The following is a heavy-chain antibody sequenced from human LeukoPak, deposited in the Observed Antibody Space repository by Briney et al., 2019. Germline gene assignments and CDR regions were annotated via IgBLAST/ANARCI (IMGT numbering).Heavy chain of an antibody. CDR3: TTATDPSYYYYYMDV. J-gene: IGHJ6*03. Sequence: GGSLRLSCAASGFTFSNAWMSWVRRAPGKGLEWVGRIKSKTDGGTTDYAAPVKGRFTISRDDSKNTLYLQMNSLKTEDTAVYYCTTATDPSYYYYYMDVWGKGTTVTVSS. CDR1: GFTFSNAW. CDR2: IKSKTDGGTT. V-gene: IGHV3-15*01.